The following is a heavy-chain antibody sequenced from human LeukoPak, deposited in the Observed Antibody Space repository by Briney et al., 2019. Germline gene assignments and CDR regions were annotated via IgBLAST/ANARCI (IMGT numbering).Heavy chain of an antibody. D-gene: IGHD3-22*01. J-gene: IGHJ4*02. Sequence: ASVKVSCKASGYTFTSYGISWVRQAPGQGLEWMGWISAYSGNTNYAQKLQGRVTMTTDTSTSTAYMELRSLRSDDTAVYYCARGSSSGYYYRLFYFDYWGQGTLVTVSS. V-gene: IGHV1-18*01. CDR3: ARGSSSGYYYRLFYFDY. CDR1: GYTFTSYG. CDR2: ISAYSGNT.